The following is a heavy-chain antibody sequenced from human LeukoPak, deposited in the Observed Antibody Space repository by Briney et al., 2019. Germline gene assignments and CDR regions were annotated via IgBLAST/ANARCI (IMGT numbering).Heavy chain of an antibody. J-gene: IGHJ4*02. CDR2: ISSSSSYI. CDR1: GFTVSSNY. D-gene: IGHD5-12*01. V-gene: IGHV3-21*01. Sequence: GGSLRLSCAASGFTVSSNYMSWVRQAPGKGLEWVSSISSSSSYIYYADSVKGRFTISRDNAKNSLYLQMNSLRAEDTAVYYCARFTLGYSGYDPPLYFDYWGQGTLVTVSS. CDR3: ARFTLGYSGYDPPLYFDY.